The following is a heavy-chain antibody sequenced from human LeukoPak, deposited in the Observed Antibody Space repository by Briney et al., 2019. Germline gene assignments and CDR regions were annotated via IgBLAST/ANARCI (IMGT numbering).Heavy chain of an antibody. CDR2: TNEHGTII. V-gene: IGHV3-74*01. J-gene: IGHJ4*02. Sequence: GESLRLSCAASGFSFSNYWFHWVRQAPGEGLVWVSRTNEHGTIINYADSVKGRFTISRDNAKNTLHLQMNSLRTEDSALYYCVVDLSGSADYWGQGTLVTVSS. CDR1: GFSFSNYW. CDR3: VVDLSGSADY. D-gene: IGHD3-10*01.